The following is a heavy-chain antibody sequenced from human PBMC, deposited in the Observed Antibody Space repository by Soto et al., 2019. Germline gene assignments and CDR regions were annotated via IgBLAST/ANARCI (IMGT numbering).Heavy chain of an antibody. Sequence: GESLKISCKGSGYSFTSYWIGWVRQMPGKGLEWMGIIYPGDSDTRYSPSFQGQVTISADKSISTAYLQWSSLKASDTAMYYCAAKYYSDSSGWGGMDGWGQGTTVTVAS. D-gene: IGHD3-22*01. CDR2: IYPGDSDT. V-gene: IGHV5-51*01. CDR1: GYSFTSYW. J-gene: IGHJ6*02. CDR3: AAKYYSDSSGWGGMDG.